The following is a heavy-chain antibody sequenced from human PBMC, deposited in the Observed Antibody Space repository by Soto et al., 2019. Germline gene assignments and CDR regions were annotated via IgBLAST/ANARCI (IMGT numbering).Heavy chain of an antibody. CDR2: IYNSGST. J-gene: IGHJ6*02. D-gene: IGHD5-12*01. CDR1: GYSISIGYY. Sequence: PSETLSLTCAVSGYSISIGYYWGWVRQPPGKGLEWIGSIYNSGSTYYNPSLKSRVTISVDTSKNQFSLKLSSVTAADTAVYYCARGWNSGYDRPGGMDVWGQGTTVTVSS. CDR3: ARGWNSGYDRPGGMDV. V-gene: IGHV4-38-2*01.